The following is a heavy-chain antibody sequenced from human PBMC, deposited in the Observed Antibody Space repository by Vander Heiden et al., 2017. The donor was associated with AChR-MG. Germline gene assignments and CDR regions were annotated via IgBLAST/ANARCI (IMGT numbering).Heavy chain of an antibody. CDR2: IFSNDEK. Sequence: QVTLKESGPVLVKPTETLTLTCTVSGFSLSNARMGVSWIRQPPGKALEWLAHIFSNDEKSYSTSLKSRLTISKDTSKSQVVLTMTNMDPVDTATYYCARIPEHLYDFWSGYHWYFDLWGRGTLVTVSS. CDR1: GFSLSNARMG. J-gene: IGHJ2*01. V-gene: IGHV2-26*01. D-gene: IGHD3-3*01. CDR3: ARIPEHLYDFWSGYHWYFDL.